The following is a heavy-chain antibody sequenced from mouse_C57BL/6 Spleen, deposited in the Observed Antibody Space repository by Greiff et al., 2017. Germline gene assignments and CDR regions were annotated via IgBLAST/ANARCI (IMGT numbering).Heavy chain of an antibody. Sequence: VQLQQSGAELVRPGASVKLSCTASGFNIKDDYMHWVKQRPEQGLEWIGWIDPENGDTASASKFQGKATITADKSSNTAYLQLSSLTSEDTAVYYCTTVWLQGLFDYWGQGTTLTVSS. J-gene: IGHJ2*01. CDR2: IDPENGDT. V-gene: IGHV14-4*01. CDR3: TTVWLQGLFDY. D-gene: IGHD1-2*01. CDR1: GFNIKDDY.